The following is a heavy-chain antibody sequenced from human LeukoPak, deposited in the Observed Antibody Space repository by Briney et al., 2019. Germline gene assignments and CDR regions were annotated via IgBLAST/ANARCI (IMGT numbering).Heavy chain of an antibody. CDR3: ARGWTPNHHTAMAY. D-gene: IGHD5-18*01. CDR1: GGSISSYY. J-gene: IGHJ4*02. CDR2: IFYSGST. V-gene: IGHV4-59*01. Sequence: SETLSLTCTVSGGSISSYYRSWIRQPPGKGLEWIGYIFYSGSTNYNPSLKSRVTVSVDMSKNQFSLRLSSVTAADTAVYYCARGWTPNHHTAMAYWGQGTLVTVFS.